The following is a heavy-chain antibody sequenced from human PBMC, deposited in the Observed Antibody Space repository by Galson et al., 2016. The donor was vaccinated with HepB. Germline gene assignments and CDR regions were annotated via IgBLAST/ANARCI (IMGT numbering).Heavy chain of an antibody. CDR3: ARGTPSILAY. CDR1: GFTFSSYW. V-gene: IGHV3-7*01. D-gene: IGHD2-2*01. Sequence: SLRLSCAASGFTFSSYWMSWVRQAPGKGLEWVANINQEGSEKNYVDSVKGRFTYSRDNAKNSLYLQMNTLRAEDTAVYYCARGTPSILAYWGQGTLVTVSS. J-gene: IGHJ4*02. CDR2: INQEGSEK.